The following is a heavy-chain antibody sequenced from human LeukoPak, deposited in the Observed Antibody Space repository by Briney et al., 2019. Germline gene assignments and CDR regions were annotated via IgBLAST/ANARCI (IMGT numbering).Heavy chain of an antibody. D-gene: IGHD3-10*02. CDR2: ICGSGGST. J-gene: IGHJ6*02. CDR3: AKGSLFGGTPSSVYGMDV. V-gene: IGHV3-23*01. CDR1: GFTFSSYA. Sequence: PGESLRLSCAASGFTFSSYAMSWVRQAPGKGLEWGSTICGSGGSTYYADSVKGRFTISRDNSKNTQYLQMNSLRAEDTAVYYCAKGSLFGGTPSSVYGMDVWGQGTTVTVSS.